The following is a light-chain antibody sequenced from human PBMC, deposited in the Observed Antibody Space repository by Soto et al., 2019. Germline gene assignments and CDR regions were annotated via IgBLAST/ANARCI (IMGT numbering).Light chain of an antibody. CDR3: QHRDT. CDR1: QSISTW. Sequence: DIQMTQSPSTLPASVGDRVTNTCRASQSISTWLAWYQQKPGKAPKLLIYKASTLESGVPSRFSGSGSGTEFTLTISSLQPDDFATYYCQHRDTFGQGTKV. J-gene: IGKJ1*01. V-gene: IGKV1-5*03. CDR2: KAS.